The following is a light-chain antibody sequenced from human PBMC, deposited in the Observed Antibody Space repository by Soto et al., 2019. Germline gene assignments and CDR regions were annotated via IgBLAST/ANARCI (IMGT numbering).Light chain of an antibody. J-gene: IGKJ1*01. V-gene: IGKV1-39*01. CDR1: QSISSY. CDR3: HQSYSAPWT. Sequence: DIPVTQSPSSLSASVGDRVTITCWASQSISSYLNWYRQKPGRAPNLLIYAASKLQSGVPSRFSGSGSGTDFTLTISSLQPGDFAIYYCHQSYSAPWTFGQGTKVEIK. CDR2: AAS.